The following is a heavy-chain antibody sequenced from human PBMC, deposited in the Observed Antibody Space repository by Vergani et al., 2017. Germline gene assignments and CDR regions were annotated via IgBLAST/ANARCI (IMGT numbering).Heavy chain of an antibody. CDR1: GSSISSGSYY. V-gene: IGHV4-61*02. Sequence: QVQLQESGPGLVKPSQTLSLTCTVSGSSISSGSYYWSWIRQPAGKGLEWIGRIYTSGSTNYNPSLQSRVTMSVDTSKNQFSLKLSSVTAADTAVYYCARWAADPSDYYYYMDVWGKGTTVTVSS. CDR3: ARWAADPSDYYYYMDV. D-gene: IGHD6-13*01. J-gene: IGHJ6*03. CDR2: IYTSGST.